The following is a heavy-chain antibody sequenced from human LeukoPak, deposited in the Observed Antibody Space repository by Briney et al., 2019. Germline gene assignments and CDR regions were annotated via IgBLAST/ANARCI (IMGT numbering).Heavy chain of an antibody. D-gene: IGHD3-3*01. V-gene: IGHV3-23*01. CDR1: GFTFSTYV. CDR2: ISVGAEYI. J-gene: IGHJ4*02. CDR3: ASGPPFLKYFEY. Sequence: GGSLRLSCAASGFTFSTYVMNWSRQAPGKGLEWVSTISVGAEYIFYADSVKGRFTISRDDSNNALYLQMHSLRAEDTALYYCASGPPFLKYFEYWGQGTLVTVSS.